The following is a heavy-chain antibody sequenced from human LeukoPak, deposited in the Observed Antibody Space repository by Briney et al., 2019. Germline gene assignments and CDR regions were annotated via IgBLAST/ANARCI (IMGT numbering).Heavy chain of an antibody. CDR1: GDSCSGYA. CDR2: IIPIFGTA. D-gene: IGHD3-10*01. CDR3: ARAAYYYGSGSYHFDY. V-gene: IGHV1-69*13. Sequence: SVKLSCQGSGDSCSGYAIRCGRQAPVQELKWMGGIIPIFGTANYAQKFQGRVTITADESTSTAYMELSSMRSEDTAVYYCARAAYYYGSGSYHFDYWGQGTLVTVSS. J-gene: IGHJ4*02.